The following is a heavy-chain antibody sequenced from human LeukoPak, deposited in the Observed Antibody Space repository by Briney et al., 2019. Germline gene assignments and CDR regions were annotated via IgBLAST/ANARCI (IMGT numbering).Heavy chain of an antibody. J-gene: IGHJ4*02. CDR1: GGSISSGDYY. CDR2: IYYSGST. V-gene: IGHV4-30-4*01. Sequence: SETLSLTCTVSGGSISSGDYYWSWIRQPPGKGLEWIGYIYYSGSTYYNPSLKSRVTISVDTSKNQFSLKLSSVTAADTAVYYCARGAYDYVWGSYRYPPDYWGQGTLVTVSS. CDR3: ARGAYDYVWGSYRYPPDY. D-gene: IGHD3-16*02.